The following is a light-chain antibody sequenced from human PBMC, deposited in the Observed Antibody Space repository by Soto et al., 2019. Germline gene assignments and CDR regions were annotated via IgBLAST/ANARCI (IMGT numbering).Light chain of an antibody. CDR2: GAS. CDR1: QSVSIN. CDR3: QQYNNWPGT. J-gene: IGKJ1*01. V-gene: IGKV3D-15*01. Sequence: EIVMTQSPATLSVSPGERATLSCSASQSVSINLAWYQQRPGQAPRLLSYGASSRATGIPDRFSGSGSGTEFTLTITSPQSGDFAVYYCQQYNNWPGTFGQGTKVDIK.